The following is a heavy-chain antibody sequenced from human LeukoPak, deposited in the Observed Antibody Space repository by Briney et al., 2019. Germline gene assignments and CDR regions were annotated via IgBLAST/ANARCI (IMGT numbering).Heavy chain of an antibody. CDR1: GFTFSSYA. V-gene: IGHV3-23*01. CDR2: ISGSGGST. CDR3: AKAPPRITMIVVVPHAFDI. J-gene: IGHJ3*02. Sequence: GGSLRLSCAASGFTFSSYAMSWVRQAPGKGLEWVSAISGSGGSTYYADSVKGRFTISRDNPKNTLYLQMNSLRAEDTAVYYCAKAPPRITMIVVVPHAFDIWGQGTMVTVSS. D-gene: IGHD3-22*01.